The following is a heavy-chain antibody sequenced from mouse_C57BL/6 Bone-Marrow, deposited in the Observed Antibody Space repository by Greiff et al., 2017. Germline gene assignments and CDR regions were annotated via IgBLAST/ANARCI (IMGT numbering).Heavy chain of an antibody. Sequence: VQLQQSGAELARPGASVKLSCKASGYTFTSYGISWVKQRTGQGLEWIGEIYPRSGNTYYNEKFKGKATLTADKSSSTAYMEIRRLTSEDSAVYFCARDYYGSSHGYAMDYWGQGTSVTVSS. V-gene: IGHV1-81*01. CDR3: ARDYYGSSHGYAMDY. CDR1: GYTFTSYG. CDR2: IYPRSGNT. J-gene: IGHJ4*01. D-gene: IGHD1-1*01.